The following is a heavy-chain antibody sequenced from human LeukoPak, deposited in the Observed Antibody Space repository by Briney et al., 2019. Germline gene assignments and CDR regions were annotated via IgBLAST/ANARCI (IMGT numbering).Heavy chain of an antibody. J-gene: IGHJ4*02. V-gene: IGHV3-23*01. CDR1: GFTFSSYA. CDR2: ISGSGGST. D-gene: IGHD6-19*01. CDR3: AKVRLAVAGTLGYLDY. Sequence: AGGSLRLSCAASGFTFSSYAMSWVRQAPGKGLEWVSAISGSGGSTYFADSAKGRFTISRDNSKNTLYLQMNSLRAEDTAVYYCAKVRLAVAGTLGYLDYWGQGTLVTVSS.